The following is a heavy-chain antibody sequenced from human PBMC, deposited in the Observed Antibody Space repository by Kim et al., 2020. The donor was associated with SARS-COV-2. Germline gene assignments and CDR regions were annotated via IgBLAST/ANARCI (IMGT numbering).Heavy chain of an antibody. CDR1: GFTFSSYA. CDR2: ISSNGGST. D-gene: IGHD1-1*01. J-gene: IGHJ3*02. Sequence: GGSLRLSCSASGFTFSSYAMHWVRQAPGKGLEYVSAISSNGGSTYYADSVKGRFTISRDNSKNTLYLQMSSLRAEDTAVYYCVKVMGLSRGYNNWVDAFDIWGQGTMVTVSS. CDR3: VKVMGLSRGYNNWVDAFDI. V-gene: IGHV3-64D*06.